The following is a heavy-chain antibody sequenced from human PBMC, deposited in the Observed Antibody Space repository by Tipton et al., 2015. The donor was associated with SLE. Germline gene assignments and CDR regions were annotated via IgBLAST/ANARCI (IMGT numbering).Heavy chain of an antibody. J-gene: IGHJ4*02. Sequence: SLRLSCAASGFTFSDYYMSWIRQAPGKGLEWVSYISSSSSYTNYADSVKGRFTISRDNAKNSLYLQMNSLRAEDTAVYYCARDKDYYGSGSYFDYWGQGTLVTVSS. D-gene: IGHD3-10*01. CDR1: GFTFSDYY. CDR2: ISSSSSYT. CDR3: ARDKDYYGSGSYFDY. V-gene: IGHV3-11*06.